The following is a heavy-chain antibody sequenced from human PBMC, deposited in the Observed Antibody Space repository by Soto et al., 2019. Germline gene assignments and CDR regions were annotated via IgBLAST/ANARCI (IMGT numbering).Heavy chain of an antibody. CDR2: VSGGGGT. V-gene: IGHV3-23*01. D-gene: IGHD2-15*01. Sequence: EVELLESGGGLVQPEGSLRLSCAASGFTFSTYTMGWVRQAPGKGLEWVSVVSGGGGTHYADSGKGRFTVPRDNSKNTQSLQMNSLRALDTAMYYCAKLRGAGGHFDYWGQRPLVTVSS. CDR1: GFTFSTYT. J-gene: IGHJ4*02. CDR3: AKLRGAGGHFDY.